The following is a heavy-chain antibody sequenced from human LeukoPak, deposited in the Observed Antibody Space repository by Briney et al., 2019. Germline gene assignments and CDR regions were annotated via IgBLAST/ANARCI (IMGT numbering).Heavy chain of an antibody. D-gene: IGHD2-21*02. Sequence: GESLRLSCAASGFTFSDYYMAWIRQAPGKGLEYISHISASGSTIHYGDSVKGRFTIFRDDARNSVYLQMTSLRAEDTATYFCARDCGGHCYSGFDYWGQGALVTVSS. J-gene: IGHJ4*02. V-gene: IGHV3-11*04. CDR1: GFTFSDYY. CDR2: ISASGSTI. CDR3: ARDCGGHCYSGFDY.